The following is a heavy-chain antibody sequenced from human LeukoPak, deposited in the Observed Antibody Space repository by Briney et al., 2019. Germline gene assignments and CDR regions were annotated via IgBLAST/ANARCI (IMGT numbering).Heavy chain of an antibody. V-gene: IGHV1-18*01. J-gene: IGHJ6*02. CDR1: GYTFSSYG. Sequence: ASVKVSCKASGYTFSSYGISWVRQAPGQGLQWMGWISAYSGNTNYAQKLQGRVTMTTDTSTSTAYMEPRGLGSDDTAVYYCARSSVGATTDYYYYGMDVWGQGTTVTVSS. CDR2: ISAYSGNT. CDR3: ARSSVGATTDYYYYGMDV. D-gene: IGHD1-26*01.